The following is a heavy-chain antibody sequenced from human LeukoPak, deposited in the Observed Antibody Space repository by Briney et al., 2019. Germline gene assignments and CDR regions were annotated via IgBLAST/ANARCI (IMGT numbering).Heavy chain of an antibody. D-gene: IGHD2-2*01. CDR3: ARGRGFGGIVVVPARKQAGYNWNYFDY. J-gene: IGHJ4*02. CDR1: GGSFSGYY. CDR2: INHSGST. V-gene: IGHV4-34*01. Sequence: SETLSLTCAVYGGSFSGYYWSWIRQPPGKGLEWIGEINHSGSTNYNPSLKSRVTISVDTSKNQFSLKLSSVTAADTAVYYCARGRGFGGIVVVPARKQAGYNWNYFDYWGQGTLVTVSS.